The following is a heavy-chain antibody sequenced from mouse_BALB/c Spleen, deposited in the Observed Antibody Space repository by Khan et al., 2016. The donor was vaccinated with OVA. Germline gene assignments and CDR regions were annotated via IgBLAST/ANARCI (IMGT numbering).Heavy chain of an antibody. CDR2: ISSGSSTI. J-gene: IGHJ2*01. V-gene: IGHV5-17*02. D-gene: IGHD2-3*01. Sequence: EVELVESGGGLVQPGGSRKLSCAASGFTFSGFGMHWVRQAPEKGLEWVAYISSGSSTIYYADTVKGRFTISRDNPKNTLFLQMVSLRSEDTAMYYCARTGYYYFDYWGQGTTLTVSS. CDR1: GFTFSGFG. CDR3: ARTGYYYFDY.